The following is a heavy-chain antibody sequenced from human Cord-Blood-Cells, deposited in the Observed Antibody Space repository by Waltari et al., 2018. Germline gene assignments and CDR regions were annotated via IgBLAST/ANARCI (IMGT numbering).Heavy chain of an antibody. V-gene: IGHV1-2*04. CDR3: ARGGATVTAGYYYGMDV. J-gene: IGHJ6*02. Sequence: QVQLVQSGAEVKKPGASVKVSCKASGYTFTGYYMHWVRQAPGQGLEWMGWINPNSGGTNYAQKFQGWVTMTRDTSISTAYMELSRLRSDDTAVYYCARGGATVTAGYYYGMDVWGQGTTVTVSS. CDR1: GYTFTGYY. D-gene: IGHD4-4*01. CDR2: INPNSGGT.